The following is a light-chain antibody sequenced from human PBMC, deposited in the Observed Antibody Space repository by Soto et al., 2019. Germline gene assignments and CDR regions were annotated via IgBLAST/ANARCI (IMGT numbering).Light chain of an antibody. V-gene: IGKV1-6*01. CDR2: ATF. CDR3: LQDYNYPLT. Sequence: AIQMTQSPSSLSASVGDRVTITCRASQGIRNDLGWYQQKPGKAPKLLIYATFSLQSGVPSRFSGSGTGTDFTLTISSLQPEDFATYYCLQDYNYPLTFGGGTKVEIK. J-gene: IGKJ4*01. CDR1: QGIRND.